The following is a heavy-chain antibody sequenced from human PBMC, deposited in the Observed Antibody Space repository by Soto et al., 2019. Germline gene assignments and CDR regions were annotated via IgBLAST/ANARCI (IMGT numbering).Heavy chain of an antibody. V-gene: IGHV4-34*01. CDR1: GGSFSGYY. Sequence: LSLTCAVYGGSFSGYYWSWIRQPPGKGLEWIGEINHSGSTNYNPSLKSRVTISVDTSKNQFSLKLSSVTAADTAVYYCARSRYCSSTSCYTMGYYYYYYGMDVWGQGTTVTVSS. CDR2: INHSGST. D-gene: IGHD2-2*02. CDR3: ARSRYCSSTSCYTMGYYYYYYGMDV. J-gene: IGHJ6*02.